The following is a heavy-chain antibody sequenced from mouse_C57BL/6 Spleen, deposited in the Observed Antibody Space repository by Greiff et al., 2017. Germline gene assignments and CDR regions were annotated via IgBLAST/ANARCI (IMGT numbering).Heavy chain of an antibody. V-gene: IGHV5-17*01. CDR1: GFTFSDYG. J-gene: IGHJ2*01. Sequence: EVHLVESGGGLVKPGGSLKLSCAASGFTFSDYGMHWVRQAPEKGLEWVAYISSGSSTIYYADTVKGRFTISRDNAKNTLFLQMTGLRSEDTAMYYCANDYLDDWGQGTTLTVSS. CDR3: ANDYLDD. CDR2: ISSGSSTI. D-gene: IGHD2-3*01.